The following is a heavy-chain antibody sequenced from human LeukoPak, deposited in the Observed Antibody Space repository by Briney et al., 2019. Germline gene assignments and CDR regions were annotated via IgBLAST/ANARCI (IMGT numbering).Heavy chain of an antibody. CDR3: ARVNQGAFDI. J-gene: IGHJ3*02. Sequence: GGPLRLSCAASGFTFSSYEMNWVRQAPGKGLEWVSYISSSGSTIYYADSVKGRFTISRDNAKNSLYLQMNSLRAEDTAVYYCARVNQGAFDIWGQGTMVTVSS. CDR2: ISSSGSTI. CDR1: GFTFSSYE. V-gene: IGHV3-48*03.